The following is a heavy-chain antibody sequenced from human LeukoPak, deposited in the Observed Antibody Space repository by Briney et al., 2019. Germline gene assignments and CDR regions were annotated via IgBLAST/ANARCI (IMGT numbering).Heavy chain of an antibody. CDR1: GFTSSSYW. CDR2: IKQDGSEK. CDR3: ASQYCSSTSCYLGNGWFDP. D-gene: IGHD2-2*01. V-gene: IGHV3-7*01. J-gene: IGHJ5*02. Sequence: GGSLRLSCAASGFTSSSYWMSWVRQAPGKGLEWVANIKQDGSEKYYVDSVKGRFTISRDNAKNSLYLQMNSLRAEDTAVYYCASQYCSSTSCYLGNGWFDPWGQGTLVTVSS.